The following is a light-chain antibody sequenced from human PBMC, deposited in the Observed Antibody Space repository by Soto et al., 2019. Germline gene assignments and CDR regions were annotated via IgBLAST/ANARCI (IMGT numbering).Light chain of an antibody. Sequence: AIQLTQSPSSLSASVGDRVTITCRASQGISNALAWYHQKPGKAPKLLIYDASSLDSGVPSGFSGSGSGTDVTLTISSLQPEDFATYGCQQFNSFPLTFGGGTEVEIK. J-gene: IGKJ4*01. CDR2: DAS. CDR1: QGISNA. V-gene: IGKV1-13*02. CDR3: QQFNSFPLT.